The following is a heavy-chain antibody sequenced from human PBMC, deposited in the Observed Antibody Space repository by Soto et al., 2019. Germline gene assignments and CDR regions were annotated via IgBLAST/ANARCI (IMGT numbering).Heavy chain of an antibody. Sequence: VASVKVSCKASGYTFTGYYMHWVRQAPGQGLEWMGWINPNSGGTNYAQKFQGWVTMTRDTSISTAYMELSRLRSDDTAVYYCARVSDMDCSGGSCSYFDYGGQEPLVTVP. CDR2: INPNSGGT. J-gene: IGHJ4*02. D-gene: IGHD2-15*01. CDR1: GYTFTGYY. V-gene: IGHV1-2*04. CDR3: ARVSDMDCSGGSCSYFDY.